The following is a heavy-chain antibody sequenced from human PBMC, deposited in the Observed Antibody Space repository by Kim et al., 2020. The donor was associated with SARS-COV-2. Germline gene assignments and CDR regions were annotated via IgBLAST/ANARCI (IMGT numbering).Heavy chain of an antibody. CDR3: APIWFGESFPRGFDY. D-gene: IGHD3-10*01. J-gene: IGHJ4*02. CDR1: GFTFSSYE. Sequence: GGSLRLSCAASGFTFSSYEMNWVRQAPGKGLEWVSYISSSGSTIYYADSVKGRFTISRDNAKNSLYLQMNSLRAEYTAVYYCAPIWFGESFPRGFDYWGQGTLVTVAS. CDR2: ISSSGSTI. V-gene: IGHV3-48*03.